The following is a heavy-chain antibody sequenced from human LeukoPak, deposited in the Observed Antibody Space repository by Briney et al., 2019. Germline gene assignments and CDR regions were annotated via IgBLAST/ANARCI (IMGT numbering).Heavy chain of an antibody. Sequence: ASVKVSCKASGGTFSSYAISWVRQAPGQGLEWMGRIIPIFGIANYAQKFQGRVTITADKSTSTAYMELSSLRSEDTAVYYCARDFSIVPAAIQGYYYGMDVWGQGTTVTVS. CDR1: GGTFSSYA. D-gene: IGHD2-2*02. CDR2: IIPIFGIA. J-gene: IGHJ6*02. V-gene: IGHV1-69*04. CDR3: ARDFSIVPAAIQGYYYGMDV.